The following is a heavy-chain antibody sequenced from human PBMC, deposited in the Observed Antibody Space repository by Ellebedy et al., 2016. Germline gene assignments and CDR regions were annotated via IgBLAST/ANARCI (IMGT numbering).Heavy chain of an antibody. CDR3: ATSLLAGGAVDN. D-gene: IGHD2-15*01. V-gene: IGHV3-74*03. CDR2: IDSDASIT. CDR1: GFNFSSYW. Sequence: GGSLRLXXVGSGFNFSSYWMHWVRQGPGEGLAWVSRIDSDASITTYTGSVKGHLTISRDNGKNTLYLQMNSLRVEDTAIYYCATSLLAGGAVDNWGQGTLVTVSS. J-gene: IGHJ4*02.